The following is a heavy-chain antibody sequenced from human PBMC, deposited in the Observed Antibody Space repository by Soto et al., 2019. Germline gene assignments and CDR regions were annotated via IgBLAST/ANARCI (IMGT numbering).Heavy chain of an antibody. D-gene: IGHD3-9*01. Sequence: GSLRLSCAASGFTFSSYSMNWVRQAPGKGLEWVSSISSSSSYIYYADSVKGRFTISRDNAKNSLYLQMNSLRAEDTAVYYCARDRGRYDILTGYPIDYWGQGTLVTVSS. J-gene: IGHJ4*02. CDR3: ARDRGRYDILTGYPIDY. CDR2: ISSSSSYI. CDR1: GFTFSSYS. V-gene: IGHV3-21*01.